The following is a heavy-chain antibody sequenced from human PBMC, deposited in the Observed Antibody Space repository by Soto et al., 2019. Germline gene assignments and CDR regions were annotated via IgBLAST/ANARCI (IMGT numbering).Heavy chain of an antibody. CDR3: ARVRGAAADYFDF. D-gene: IGHD6-13*01. J-gene: IGHJ4*02. CDR1: GFTFSDYY. CDR2: ISSSTSHT. Sequence: PGGSLRLSCAVSGFTFSDYYMTWIRQAPGKGLEWVSYISSSTSHTNYADSVKGRFTISRDNAKNSLFLQMNSLRAEDTAVYYCARVRGAAADYFDFWGQGTLVTVSS. V-gene: IGHV3-11*05.